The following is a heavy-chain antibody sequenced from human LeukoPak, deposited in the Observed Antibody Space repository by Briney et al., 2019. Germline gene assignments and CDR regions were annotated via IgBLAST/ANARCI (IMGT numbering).Heavy chain of an antibody. CDR1: GYSISSGYY. V-gene: IGHV4-61*02. CDR2: IYTSGST. J-gene: IGHJ3*02. Sequence: PSETLSLTCTVSGYSISSGYYWSWIRQPAGKGLEWIGRIYTSGSTNYNPSLKSRVTMSVDTSKNQFSLKLSSVTAADTAVYYCARLDQIYDSSGYHNAFDIWGQGTMVTVSS. D-gene: IGHD3-22*01. CDR3: ARLDQIYDSSGYHNAFDI.